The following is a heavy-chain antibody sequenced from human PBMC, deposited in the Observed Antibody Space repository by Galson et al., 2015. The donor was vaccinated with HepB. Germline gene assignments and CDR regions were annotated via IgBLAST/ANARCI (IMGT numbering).Heavy chain of an antibody. CDR3: ARGLLRYFVGSGFWFDP. V-gene: IGHV4-34*01. CDR1: GGSFSGYY. Sequence: TLSLTCAVYGGSFSGYYWSWLRQPPGKGLEWIGEINHSGSTNYNPSLKSRVTISVDTSKNQFSLKLSSVTAADTAVYYCARGLLRYFVGSGFWFDPWGQGTLVTVSS. CDR2: INHSGST. J-gene: IGHJ5*02. D-gene: IGHD3-9*01.